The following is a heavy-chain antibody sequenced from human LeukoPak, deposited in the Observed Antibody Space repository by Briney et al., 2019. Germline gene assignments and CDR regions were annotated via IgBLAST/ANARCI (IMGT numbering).Heavy chain of an antibody. Sequence: PSETLSLTCTVSGGSISSSSYYWGWIRQPPGKGLEWIGYIYYSGSTNYNPSLKSRVTISVDTSKNQFSLKLSSVTAADTAVYYCARHSTFTYYDILTGYYKGYYFDYWGQGTLVTVSS. V-gene: IGHV4-61*05. J-gene: IGHJ4*02. CDR2: IYYSGST. CDR1: GGSISSSSYY. CDR3: ARHSTFTYYDILTGYYKGYYFDY. D-gene: IGHD3-9*01.